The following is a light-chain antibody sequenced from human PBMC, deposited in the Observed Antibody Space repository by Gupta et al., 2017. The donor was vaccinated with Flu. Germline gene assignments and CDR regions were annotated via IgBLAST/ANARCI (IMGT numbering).Light chain of an antibody. V-gene: IGKV2-30*01. CDR1: QGLVYSDGNTY. CDR2: LVS. J-gene: IGKJ1*01. CDR3: MQGAHWPWT. Sequence: DVVMTQSPLFLAVTLGQPASISCRSSQGLVYSDGNTYLHCFQQRPGQSPWRLIHLVSSRDSGVPDRFSGSGSGTYFTLKISRVEADDVGVYYCMQGAHWPWTFGQGTKVEI.